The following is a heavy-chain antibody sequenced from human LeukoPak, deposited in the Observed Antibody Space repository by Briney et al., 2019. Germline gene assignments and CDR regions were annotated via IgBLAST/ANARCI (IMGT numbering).Heavy chain of an antibody. Sequence: GGSLRLSCAASGFTFSVAWMTWVRQAPGKGLEWVGRIKSKSEGGTADYAAPVKGRFTISRDNAKNSLYLQMNSLRAEDTAVYYCARDRSRYYYDSSGSGGDYWGQGTLVTVSS. CDR1: GFTFSVAW. D-gene: IGHD3-22*01. CDR3: ARDRSRYYYDSSGSGGDY. CDR2: IKSKSEGGTA. V-gene: IGHV3-15*01. J-gene: IGHJ4*02.